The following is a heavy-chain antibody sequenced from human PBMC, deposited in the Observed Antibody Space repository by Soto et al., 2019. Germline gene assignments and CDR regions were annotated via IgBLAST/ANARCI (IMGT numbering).Heavy chain of an antibody. J-gene: IGHJ4*02. Sequence: QVQLVESGGGVVQPGRSLRLSCAASGFTFSSYGMHWVRQAPGKGLEWVAVISYDGSNKYYADSVKGRFTISRDNSKNVLYLQMNSLRAEDTAVYYCAKDFPPRFYWGQGTLVTVSS. V-gene: IGHV3-30*18. CDR1: GFTFSSYG. CDR3: AKDFPPRFY. CDR2: ISYDGSNK.